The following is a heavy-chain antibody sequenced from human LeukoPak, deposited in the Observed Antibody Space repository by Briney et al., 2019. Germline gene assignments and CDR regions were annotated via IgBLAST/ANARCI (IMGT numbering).Heavy chain of an antibody. CDR2: ISGSGGST. CDR1: GFTFSSYG. V-gene: IGHV3-23*01. D-gene: IGHD6-13*01. Sequence: GGTLRLSCAASGFTFSSYGMSWVRQAPGKGLEWVSAISGSGGSTYYADSVKGRFTISRDNSKNTLYLQMNSLRAEDTAVYYCAKDQRETQQLEFDYWGQGTLVTVSS. J-gene: IGHJ4*02. CDR3: AKDQRETQQLEFDY.